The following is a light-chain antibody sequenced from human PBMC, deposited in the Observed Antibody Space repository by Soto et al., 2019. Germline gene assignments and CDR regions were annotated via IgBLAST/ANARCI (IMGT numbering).Light chain of an antibody. CDR1: QGISSY. CDR3: QQYYSYPQT. V-gene: IGKV1-8*01. J-gene: IGKJ1*01. CDR2: AAS. Sequence: AIRMTQSPSSFSASTGDRVTITCRASQGISSYLAWYQQKPGKAPELLIYAASTLQSGVPSRFSGSGSGTDFSLTISCLQSEDVATYYCQQYYSYPQTFGQGTKVEIK.